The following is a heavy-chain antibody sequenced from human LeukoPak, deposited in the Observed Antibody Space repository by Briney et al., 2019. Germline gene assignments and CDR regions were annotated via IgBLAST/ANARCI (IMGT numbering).Heavy chain of an antibody. J-gene: IGHJ4*02. CDR1: GYTFTSYA. CDR2: IIPIFGTA. D-gene: IGHD5-12*01. V-gene: IGHV1-69*06. CDR3: ASLYSGYDFGDY. Sequence: SVKVSCKASGYTFTSYAISWVRQAPGQGLEWMGGIIPIFGTANYAQKFQGRVTITADKSTSTAYMELSSLRSEDTAVYYCASLYSGYDFGDYWGQGTLVTVSS.